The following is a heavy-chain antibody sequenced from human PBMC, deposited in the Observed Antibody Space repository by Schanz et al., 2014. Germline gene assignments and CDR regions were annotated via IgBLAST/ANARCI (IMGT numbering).Heavy chain of an antibody. J-gene: IGHJ4*02. V-gene: IGHV1-3*04. Sequence: QVQVVQSGAELKKPGASVKVSCKASGYSFTSYSMHWVRQAPGQRLEWMGWINTGSGDTKYSQSFQGRVTIARDTSASTAYMELSSLRSEDTAVYSCARGIGGYGANNYFDYWGQGTLVTVSS. CDR1: GYSFTSYS. D-gene: IGHD5-12*01. CDR2: INTGSGDT. CDR3: ARGIGGYGANNYFDY.